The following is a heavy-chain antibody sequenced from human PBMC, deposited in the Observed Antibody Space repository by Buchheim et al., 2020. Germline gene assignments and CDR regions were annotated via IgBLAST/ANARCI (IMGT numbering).Heavy chain of an antibody. CDR2: INHSGST. CDR1: GESFSAYY. V-gene: IGHV4-34*01. CDR3: AAQSTLGRTVADY. J-gene: IGHJ4*02. D-gene: IGHD7-27*01. Sequence: QVRLQQWGAGLLKPSETLSLTCAVFGESFSAYYWSWIRQPPGKGLEWIGEINHSGSTNYNPSLKSRVTISVDTSKNPFSLKLTSLTAADTAVYYCAAQSTLGRTVADYWGQGTL.